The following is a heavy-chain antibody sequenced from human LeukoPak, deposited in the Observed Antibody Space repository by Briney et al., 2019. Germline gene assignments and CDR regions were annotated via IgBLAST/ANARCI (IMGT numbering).Heavy chain of an antibody. J-gene: IGHJ4*02. CDR3: AKREGYGRFDY. V-gene: IGHV3-23*01. D-gene: IGHD2-15*01. Sequence: GGSLRLSCAASGFTFSNYAMSWVRQAPGKGLEWVSGISGSGDGTYYADSVKGRFTISRDNRENTLYLQMKSLRAEDTAIYYCAKREGYGRFDYWGQGILVAVSS. CDR1: GFTFSNYA. CDR2: ISGSGDGT.